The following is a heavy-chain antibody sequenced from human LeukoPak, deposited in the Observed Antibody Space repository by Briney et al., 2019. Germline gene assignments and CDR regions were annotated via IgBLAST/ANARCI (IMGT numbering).Heavy chain of an antibody. CDR3: VCTGRYCSGGSRYLDYYGMDV. V-gene: IGHV3-33*01. CDR1: GFTFSSYG. Sequence: HPGRSLRLSCAASGFTFSSYGMHWVRQAPGKGLEWVAVIWYDGSNKYYADSVKGRFTISRDNSKNTLYLQMNSLRAEDTAVYYCVCTGRYCSGGSRYLDYYGMDVWGQGTTVTVSS. J-gene: IGHJ6*02. CDR2: IWYDGSNK. D-gene: IGHD2-15*01.